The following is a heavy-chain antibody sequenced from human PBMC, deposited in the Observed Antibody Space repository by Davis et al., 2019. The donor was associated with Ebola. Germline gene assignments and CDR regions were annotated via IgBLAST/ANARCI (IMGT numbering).Heavy chain of an antibody. J-gene: IGHJ6*03. D-gene: IGHD6-6*01. Sequence: SVKVSCKASGGTFSSYAISWVRQAPGQGLEWMGGIIPIFGTANYAQKFQGRVTITADESTSTAYMELSSLRSEDTAVYYCARDYYSSSSGVYYYYYMDVWGKGTTVTVSS. V-gene: IGHV1-69*13. CDR2: IIPIFGTA. CDR3: ARDYYSSSSGVYYYYYMDV. CDR1: GGTFSSYA.